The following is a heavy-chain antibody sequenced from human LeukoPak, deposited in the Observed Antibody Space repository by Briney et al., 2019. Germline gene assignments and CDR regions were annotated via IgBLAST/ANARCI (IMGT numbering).Heavy chain of an antibody. CDR1: GGSFSGYY. D-gene: IGHD3-10*01. V-gene: IGHV4-34*01. CDR3: ARVSTYYYGSGTLGY. J-gene: IGHJ4*02. CDR2: INHSGST. Sequence: SETLSLTCAVYGGSFSGYYWSWLRQPPGKGLEWIGEINHSGSTNYNPSLTSRVTISVDTSKNQFSLKLSSVTAADTAVYYCARVSTYYYGSGTLGYWGQGTLVTVSS.